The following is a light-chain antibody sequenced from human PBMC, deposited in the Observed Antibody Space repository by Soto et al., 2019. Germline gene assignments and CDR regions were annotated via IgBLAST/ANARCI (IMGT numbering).Light chain of an antibody. Sequence: AVQMTQSPSSLSASVGDRVTITCQASQGIRNDLGWYQQKPGKAPKLLIYAASRLQSGVPSRFSGSRSGTDFTLTISSLQPEDFATYYCLQDNNDPLTFGGGTKVEIK. J-gene: IGKJ4*01. V-gene: IGKV1-6*01. CDR1: QGIRND. CDR2: AAS. CDR3: LQDNNDPLT.